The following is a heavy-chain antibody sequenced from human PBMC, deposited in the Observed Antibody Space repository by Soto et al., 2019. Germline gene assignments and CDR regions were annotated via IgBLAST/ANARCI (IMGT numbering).Heavy chain of an antibody. D-gene: IGHD3-22*01. V-gene: IGHV5-51*01. Sequence: EVQLVQSGAEVKKPGESLKISCKGSGYSFTSYWIGWVRQMPGKGLDWMGIIYPGDSDTRYSPSFQGQVTISADKSISTDYLQWSSLKASETAMYYCARQGSYYDRGTDYWGQGTLVTVSS. CDR1: GYSFTSYW. CDR3: ARQGSYYDRGTDY. CDR2: IYPGDSDT. J-gene: IGHJ4*02.